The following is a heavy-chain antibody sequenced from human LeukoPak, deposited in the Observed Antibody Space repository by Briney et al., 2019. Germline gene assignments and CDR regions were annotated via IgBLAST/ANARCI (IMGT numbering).Heavy chain of an antibody. D-gene: IGHD2-2*02. CDR2: ISGGGDSE. CDR1: RFTFNNYA. Sequence: GGSLRLSCTASRFTFNNYAVSWVRQAPGKGLEWVSGISGGGDSEYYADSVKGRFATSRDNAKNTMYLQMNSLRVKDTAVYYCARARYCSSTXCYIXXWGQGTLVT. CDR3: ARARYCSSTXCYIXX. V-gene: IGHV3-23*01. J-gene: IGHJ1*01.